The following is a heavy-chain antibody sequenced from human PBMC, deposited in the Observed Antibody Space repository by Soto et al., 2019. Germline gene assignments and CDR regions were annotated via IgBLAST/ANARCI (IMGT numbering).Heavy chain of an antibody. D-gene: IGHD6-19*01. CDR1: GYTFTSYG. CDR3: ARVDSLIAVAGTDFDY. Sequence: GASVKVSCKASGYTFTSYGISWVRQAPGQGLEWMGWISAYNGNTNYAQKLQGRVTMTTDTSTSTAYMELRSLRSDDTAVYYCARVDSLIAVAGTDFDYWGQGTLVTVSS. CDR2: ISAYNGNT. J-gene: IGHJ4*02. V-gene: IGHV1-18*01.